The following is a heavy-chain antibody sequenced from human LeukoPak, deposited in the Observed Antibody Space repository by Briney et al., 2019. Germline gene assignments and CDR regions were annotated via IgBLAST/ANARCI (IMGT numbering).Heavy chain of an antibody. D-gene: IGHD6-13*01. CDR1: GYTFTSYG. J-gene: IGHJ5*02. CDR2: ISAYNGNT. Sequence: GASVKVSCKASGYTFTSYGISWVRQAPGQGLEWMGWISAYNGNTNYAQKLQGRVTMTTDTSTSTAYMELRSLRSDDTAVYYCARVPRIAAAGNVWFDPWGQGTLVTVSS. CDR3: ARVPRIAAAGNVWFDP. V-gene: IGHV1-18*01.